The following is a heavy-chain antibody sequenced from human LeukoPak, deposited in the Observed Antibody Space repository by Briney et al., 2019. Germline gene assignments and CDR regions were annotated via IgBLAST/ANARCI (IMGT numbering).Heavy chain of an antibody. J-gene: IGHJ6*03. CDR2: ISSSSSYI. Sequence: PGGSLRRSGAASGFTFSNYSMNWVGQAPGKGLEGVSSISSSSSYIYYADSVKGRFTISRYNAKNSLYLQMNSLRAEDTAVYYCARDRTTMVRDYYYYMDVWGKGTTVTVSS. D-gene: IGHD3-10*01. CDR1: GFTFSNYS. CDR3: ARDRTTMVRDYYYYMDV. V-gene: IGHV3-21*01.